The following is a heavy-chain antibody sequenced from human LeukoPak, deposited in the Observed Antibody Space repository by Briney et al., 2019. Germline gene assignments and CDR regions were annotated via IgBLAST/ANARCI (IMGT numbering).Heavy chain of an antibody. J-gene: IGHJ3*02. D-gene: IGHD3-3*01. CDR2: NSAYNDNT. CDR3: ARTFYDFWSGFSNYDSFHI. Sequence: GAPVKVSCKASGYTFTNYGIIWVRQAPGRGLEWMGWNSAYNDNTNYAQKFQGRVTMTTDTSTNTAYMELRSLTSDDTAVYYCARTFYDFWSGFSNYDSFHIWGRGTLVTVSS. V-gene: IGHV1-18*01. CDR1: GYTFTNYG.